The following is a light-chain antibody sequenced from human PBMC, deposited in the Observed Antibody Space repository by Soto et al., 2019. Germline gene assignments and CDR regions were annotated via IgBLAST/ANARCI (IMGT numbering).Light chain of an antibody. J-gene: IGLJ2*01. V-gene: IGLV2-14*01. Sequence: QSVLTQPASVSGSPGQSITISCTGTSSDVGGYNYVSWYQQHPGKAPKLMIYDVSNRPSGVSNRFSGYKSGNTASLTISGLQAEDEADYYCTSYSSSSTLLFGGGTKLTVL. CDR3: TSYSSSSTLL. CDR1: SSDVGGYNY. CDR2: DVS.